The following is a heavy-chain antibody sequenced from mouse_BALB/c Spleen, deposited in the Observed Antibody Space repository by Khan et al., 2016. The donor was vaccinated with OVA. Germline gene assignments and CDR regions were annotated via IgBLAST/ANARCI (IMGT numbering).Heavy chain of an antibody. CDR3: AREGLRGVAKDY. V-gene: IGHV1S56*01. CDR1: GYTFTSYD. CDR2: IYPGDDST. Sequence: QVQLKQSGPELVKPGALVKISCKASGYTFTSYDINWVMQRPGQGLEWIGWIYPGDDSTKYNEKFKDKATLTADNSSSTAYMQLSSLTSATSAVSVCAREGLRGVAKDYWGQGTSVTVSA. D-gene: IGHD2-2*01. J-gene: IGHJ4*01.